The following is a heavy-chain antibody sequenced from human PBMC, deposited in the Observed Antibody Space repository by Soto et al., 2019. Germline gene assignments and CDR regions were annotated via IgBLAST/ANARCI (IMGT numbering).Heavy chain of an antibody. Sequence: ASLKVSCKASGGTFSNYALSWVRQAPGQGLEWMGGIIPIFGTTNNAQKFQGRVTITADASTSTAYMELSSLRSDDTAVYYCARAQAETSGYWIDYWGQGTLVTVSS. CDR2: IIPIFGTT. V-gene: IGHV1-69*13. J-gene: IGHJ4*02. CDR1: GGTFSNYA. D-gene: IGHD3-22*01. CDR3: ARAQAETSGYWIDY.